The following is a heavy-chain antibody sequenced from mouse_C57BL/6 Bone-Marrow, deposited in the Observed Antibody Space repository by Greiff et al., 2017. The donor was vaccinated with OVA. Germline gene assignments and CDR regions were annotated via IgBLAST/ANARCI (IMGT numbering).Heavy chain of an antibody. V-gene: IGHV5-9-1*02. CDR3: TRDGDYAPFAY. Sequence: EVQGVESGEGLVKPGGSLKLSCAASGFTFSSYAMSWVRQTPEKRLEWVAYISSGGDYIYYADTVKGRFTTSRDNARNTLYLQMSSLKSEDTAMYYCTRDGDYAPFAYWGQGTLVTVSA. CDR1: GFTFSSYA. J-gene: IGHJ3*01. D-gene: IGHD2-13*01. CDR2: ISSGGDYI.